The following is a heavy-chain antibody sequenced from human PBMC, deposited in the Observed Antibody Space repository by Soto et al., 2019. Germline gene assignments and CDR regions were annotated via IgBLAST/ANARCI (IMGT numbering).Heavy chain of an antibody. CDR1: GFTFSSYG. CDR3: ARGGTGTTMYYYYFMDV. CDR2: IWYDGSNK. Sequence: PGGSLRLSCAASGFTFSSYGMHWVRQAPGKGLEWVAVIWYDGSNKYYVDSVKGRFTISRDNSKNTLYLQMNSLRAEDTAVYYCARGGTGTTMYYYYFMDVWGKGTTVTVSS. V-gene: IGHV3-33*01. J-gene: IGHJ6*03. D-gene: IGHD1-1*01.